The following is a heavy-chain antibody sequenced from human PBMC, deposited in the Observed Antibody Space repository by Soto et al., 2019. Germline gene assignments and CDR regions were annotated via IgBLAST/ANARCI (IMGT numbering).Heavy chain of an antibody. J-gene: IGHJ6*02. CDR2: ISYDGSNK. D-gene: IGHD1-1*01. CDR3: PDDTKSYFYGIDV. V-gene: IGHV3-30*03. Sequence: QVQLVESGGGVVQPGRSLRLYCAASGLAFSSSAMHWVRQAPGKGLWWVALISYDGSNKYYVDSVKGRFTISRDNSKDTLDLQLDRLREGCTSLCYCPDDTKSYFYGIDVSGQGTTVTVSS. CDR1: GLAFSSSA.